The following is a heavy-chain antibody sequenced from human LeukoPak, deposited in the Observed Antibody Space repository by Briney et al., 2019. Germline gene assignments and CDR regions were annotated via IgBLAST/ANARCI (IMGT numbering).Heavy chain of an antibody. Sequence: PGGSLRLSCAASGFTFSSYAMHWVRQAPGKGLEWVAVISYDGSNKYSADSVKGRFTISRDNSKNTLYLQMNSLRAEDTAVYYCARDRGYCSGGSCYAEYNWFDPWGQGTLVTVSS. CDR2: ISYDGSNK. J-gene: IGHJ5*02. CDR3: ARDRGYCSGGSCYAEYNWFDP. V-gene: IGHV3-30-3*01. D-gene: IGHD2-15*01. CDR1: GFTFSSYA.